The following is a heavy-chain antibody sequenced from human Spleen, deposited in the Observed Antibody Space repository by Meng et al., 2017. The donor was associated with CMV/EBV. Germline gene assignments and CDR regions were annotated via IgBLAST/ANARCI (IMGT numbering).Heavy chain of an antibody. Sequence: VSCKASGGRFNSYTINWVRQAPGQGLEWMGRVIPNFDSTNYAPRFRGRATLTTDDSTSTVYMELSSLRSQDTAVYYCASEELEFGTSWGQGTLVTVSS. CDR2: VIPNFDST. V-gene: IGHV1-69*05. J-gene: IGHJ5*02. CDR3: ASEELEFGTS. D-gene: IGHD1-1*01. CDR1: GGRFNSYT.